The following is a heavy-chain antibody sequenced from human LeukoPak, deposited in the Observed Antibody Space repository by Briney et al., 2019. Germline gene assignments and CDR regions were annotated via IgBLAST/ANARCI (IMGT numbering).Heavy chain of an antibody. D-gene: IGHD6-13*01. CDR2: ISSISNHI. CDR1: GFTLSGYS. J-gene: IGHJ4*02. Sequence: KPGGSLRLSCAVSGFTLSGYSMNWVRQSPGKGLEWVSSISSISNHIYYADSVKGRFAISRDNAKNLVYLQMNSLRTEDTAIYYCAREGSTSWFWYFDCWGQGTLVTVSS. V-gene: IGHV3-21*01. CDR3: AREGSTSWFWYFDC.